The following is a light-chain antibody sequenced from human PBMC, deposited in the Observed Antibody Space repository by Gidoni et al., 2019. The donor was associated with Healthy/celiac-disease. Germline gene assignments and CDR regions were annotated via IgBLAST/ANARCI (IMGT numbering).Light chain of an antibody. CDR1: QSVLYSSNNKNY. CDR2: WAS. Sequence: DIVMTQSPDSLAVSLGERATINCKSSQSVLYSSNNKNYLAWYQQKPGQPPKLSSYWASTRESGVPDRFSGSGSGTDFTLTSSSLQAEDVAVYYCQQYYSTPPTFXQXTKVEIK. J-gene: IGKJ1*01. CDR3: QQYYSTPPT. V-gene: IGKV4-1*01.